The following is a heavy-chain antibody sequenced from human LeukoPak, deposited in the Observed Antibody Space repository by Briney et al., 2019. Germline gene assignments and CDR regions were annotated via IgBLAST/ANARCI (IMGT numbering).Heavy chain of an antibody. CDR1: GFTFSDYY. Sequence: GGSPRLSCAASGFTFSDYYMSWIRQAPGKGLEWVSYISSSGSTIYYADSVKGRFTISRDNAKNSLYLQMNSLRAEDTAVYYCAREPLNARRFGESFDYWGQGILVTVSS. J-gene: IGHJ4*02. CDR2: ISSSGSTI. D-gene: IGHD3-10*01. CDR3: AREPLNARRFGESFDY. V-gene: IGHV3-11*04.